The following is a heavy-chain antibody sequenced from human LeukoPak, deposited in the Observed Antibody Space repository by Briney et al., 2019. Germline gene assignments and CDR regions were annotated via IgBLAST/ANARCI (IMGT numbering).Heavy chain of an antibody. Sequence: SETLSLTCIVSGDSMNSYYWSWIRQPPGKGLGWIGNIDDSGSTSYNPSLKSRVTISVDTSKNQFSLKLSSVTAADTAVYYCARRPHSFDIWGQGTMVTVSS. V-gene: IGHV4-59*08. CDR1: GDSMNSYY. J-gene: IGHJ3*02. CDR2: IDDSGST. CDR3: ARRPHSFDI.